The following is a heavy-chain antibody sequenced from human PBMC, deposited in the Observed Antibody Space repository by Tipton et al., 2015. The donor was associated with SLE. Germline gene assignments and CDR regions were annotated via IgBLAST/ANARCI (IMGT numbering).Heavy chain of an antibody. CDR1: GFTFSSYE. D-gene: IGHD3-3*01. V-gene: IGHV3-48*03. Sequence: SLRLSCAASGFTFSSYEMYWVRQAPGKGLERVSHISSSGRAKYSADSVMGRFIISRDNAKNSLYLQMNSLRAEDTAVYYCARGAPRMSEFWSGYPLDYWGQGTLVTVSS. CDR2: ISSSGRAK. CDR3: ARGAPRMSEFWSGYPLDY. J-gene: IGHJ4*02.